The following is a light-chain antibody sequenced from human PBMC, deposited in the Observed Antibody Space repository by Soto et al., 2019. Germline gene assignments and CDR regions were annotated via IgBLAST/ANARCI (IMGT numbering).Light chain of an antibody. CDR2: ENN. V-gene: IGLV1-40*01. Sequence: QSVLTQPPSVSEAPGQRVTISCTGSSSNIGAGYEAHWYQQVPGTAPKLLIYENNNRPSGVPDRFSGSKSGTSASLAITGLQAEEEADYYCQSYDSSLSGDVFGTGTKLTVL. CDR1: SSNIGAGYE. J-gene: IGLJ1*01. CDR3: QSYDSSLSGDV.